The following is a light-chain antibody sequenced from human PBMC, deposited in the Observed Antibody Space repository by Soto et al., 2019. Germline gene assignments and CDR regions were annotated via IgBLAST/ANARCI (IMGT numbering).Light chain of an antibody. CDR2: DAS. J-gene: IGKJ1*01. Sequence: EIVLTQSPGTLSLSPGERATLSCRASQSISSNYLAWYQQTPGQAPRLLIYDASSRAAGIPDRFSGSGSGTDFTLTISRLEPEDFGVYYCQQYAGSPRSCGQGTKVEVK. CDR1: QSISSNY. CDR3: QQYAGSPRS. V-gene: IGKV3-20*01.